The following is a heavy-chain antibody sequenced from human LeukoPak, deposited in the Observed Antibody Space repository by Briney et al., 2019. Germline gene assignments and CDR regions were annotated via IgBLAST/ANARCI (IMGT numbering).Heavy chain of an antibody. CDR2: IWHDGSNK. J-gene: IGHJ4*02. V-gene: IGHV3-33*01. Sequence: GGSLRLSCAASGFTFSVYGMHWVRQAPGKGLQWVAVIWHDGSNKCYADSVKGRFTISRDNSENTLYLQMNSLRAEDTAVYYCARAVGPFDYWGQGTLVTVSS. CDR1: GFTFSVYG. CDR3: ARAVGPFDY.